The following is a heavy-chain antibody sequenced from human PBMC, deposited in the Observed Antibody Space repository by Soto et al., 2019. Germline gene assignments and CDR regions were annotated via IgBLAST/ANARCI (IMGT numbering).Heavy chain of an antibody. Sequence: PSETLSLTCSVSGAALNRGNYYWSWIRQVPGKGLEWIGHIYVTGAVDYNPSLRERITISQDTSERQFSLNLRLVTAADTAVYYCARLRIATNNYKWFDPWGQGTLVTVSS. J-gene: IGHJ5*02. CDR2: IYVTGAV. CDR1: GAALNRGNYY. V-gene: IGHV4-31*03. D-gene: IGHD2-21*01. CDR3: ARLRIATNNYKWFDP.